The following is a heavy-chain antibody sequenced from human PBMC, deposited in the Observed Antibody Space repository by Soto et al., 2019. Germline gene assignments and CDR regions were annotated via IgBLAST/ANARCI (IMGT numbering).Heavy chain of an antibody. Sequence: GGSLRLSCAASGFTVSSNYMSWVRQAPGKGLEWVSVIYSGGSTYYADSVKGRFTISRDNSKNTLYLQMNSLRAEDTAVYYCATTYGYYYYYGMDVWGQGTTVTVSS. CDR3: ATTYGYYYYYGMDV. CDR2: IYSGGST. D-gene: IGHD4-17*01. J-gene: IGHJ6*02. V-gene: IGHV3-66*01. CDR1: GFTVSSNY.